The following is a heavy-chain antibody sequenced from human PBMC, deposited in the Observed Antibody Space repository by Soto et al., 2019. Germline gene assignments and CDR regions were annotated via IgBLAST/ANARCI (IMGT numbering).Heavy chain of an antibody. Sequence: EVQLVESGGGLVQPGGSLRLSCAASGFTFSSYEMNWVRQAPGKGLEWVSYISSSGSTIYYADSVKGRFTISRDNAKNSLYLQTNSLRAEDTAVYYCARATLEYSSSWSDYFDYWGQGTLVTVSS. CDR1: GFTFSSYE. J-gene: IGHJ4*02. D-gene: IGHD6-13*01. CDR2: ISSSGSTI. CDR3: ARATLEYSSSWSDYFDY. V-gene: IGHV3-48*03.